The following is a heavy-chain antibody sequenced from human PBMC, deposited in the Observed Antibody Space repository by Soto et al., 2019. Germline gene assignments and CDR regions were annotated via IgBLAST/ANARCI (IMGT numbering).Heavy chain of an antibody. D-gene: IGHD3-9*01. J-gene: IGHJ5*02. CDR2: ISAYNGNT. CDR3: AREGDILTGYYLDDWFDP. CDR1: GYTFTSYG. Sequence: ASVKVSCKASGYTFTSYGISWVRQAPGQGLEWMGWISAYNGNTNYAQKLQGRVTMTTDTSTSTAYMELRSLRSDDTAVYYCAREGDILTGYYLDDWFDPWGQGTLVTVSS. V-gene: IGHV1-18*04.